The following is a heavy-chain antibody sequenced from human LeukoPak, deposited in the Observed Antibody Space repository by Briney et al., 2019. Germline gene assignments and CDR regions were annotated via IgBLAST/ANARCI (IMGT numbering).Heavy chain of an antibody. V-gene: IGHV3-23*01. CDR3: AKQPYNYYYWDV. CDR1: GLTHHDYA. D-gene: IGHD2-2*02. CDR2: IVGDSSKT. J-gene: IGHJ6*03. Sequence: PRGSLTLSCAISGLTHHDYAMTWVRQAPGKGLEGVSTIVGDSSKTYYADSVKGRFTISRDNSNYMLFLHMNSLRAEDTAIYYCAKQPYNYYYWDVWGKGTTVTVSS.